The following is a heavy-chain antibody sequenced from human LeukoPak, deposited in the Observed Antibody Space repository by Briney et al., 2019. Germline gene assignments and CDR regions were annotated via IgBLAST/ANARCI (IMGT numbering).Heavy chain of an antibody. CDR1: GGSVSSGSYY. D-gene: IGHD6-13*01. Sequence: PSETLSLTCTVSGGSVSSGSYYWSWIRPPPGKGLEWIGYIYYSGSTNYNPSLKSRVTISVDTSKNQFSLKLSSVTAADTAVYYCARAGSSWYDSWFDPWGQGTLVTVSS. J-gene: IGHJ5*02. V-gene: IGHV4-61*01. CDR3: ARAGSSWYDSWFDP. CDR2: IYYSGST.